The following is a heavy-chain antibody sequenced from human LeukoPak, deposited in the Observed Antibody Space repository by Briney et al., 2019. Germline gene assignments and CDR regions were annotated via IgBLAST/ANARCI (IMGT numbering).Heavy chain of an antibody. CDR3: ARDLGSLTYYYDSSGGGGFDY. CDR1: GYTFTSYY. D-gene: IGHD3-22*01. J-gene: IGHJ4*02. V-gene: IGHV7-4-1*02. CDR2: INTNTGNP. Sequence: GASVKVSCKASGYTFTSYYMHWVRQAPGQGLEWMGWINTNTGNPTYAQGFTGRFVFSLDTSVSTAYLQISSLKAEDTAVYYCARDLGSLTYYYDSSGGGGFDYWGQGTLVTVSS.